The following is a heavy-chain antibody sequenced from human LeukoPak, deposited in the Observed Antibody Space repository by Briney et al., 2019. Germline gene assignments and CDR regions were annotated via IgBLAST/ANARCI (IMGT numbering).Heavy chain of an antibody. CDR3: VRALGYCSSGSCYYYDY. CDR1: GYRFSSYW. Sequence: GESLMISCKGSGYRFSSYWIGWVRQMPGKGLEWMGIIYPGDSETRYSPSFQGQVTISADKSISTAYLQWSSLKASDTAMYYCVRALGYCSSGSCYYYDYWGQGTLVTVSS. V-gene: IGHV5-51*01. D-gene: IGHD2-15*01. J-gene: IGHJ4*02. CDR2: IYPGDSET.